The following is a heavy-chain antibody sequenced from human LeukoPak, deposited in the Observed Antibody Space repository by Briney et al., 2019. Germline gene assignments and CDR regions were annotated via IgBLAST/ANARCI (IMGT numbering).Heavy chain of an antibody. CDR1: GGSLSSGDYY. D-gene: IGHD4-17*01. J-gene: IGHJ4*02. CDR2: IYYSGST. CDR3: AGADRHDYGEDY. V-gene: IGHV4-30-4*08. Sequence: SQTLSLTCTVSGGSLSSGDYYWSWIRQPPGKGLEWIGYIYYSGSTNYNPSLKSRVTMSVDTSKNQFSLKLTSVTAADTAFYYCAGADRHDYGEDYWGQGTLVTVSS.